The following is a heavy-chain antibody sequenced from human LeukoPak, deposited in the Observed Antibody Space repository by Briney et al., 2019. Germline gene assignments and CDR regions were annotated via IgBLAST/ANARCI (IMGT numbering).Heavy chain of an antibody. Sequence: PGGSLRLSCATSGFTFSTCAMSWVRQAPGKGLECVSGTSGSGGTTNYADSVKGRFTISRDNSKNTLYLHMNSLRAEDTAVYYCARHTIGSPIYYFDYWGQGTLVTVSS. CDR2: TSGSGGTT. J-gene: IGHJ4*02. V-gene: IGHV3-23*01. CDR1: GFTFSTCA. CDR3: ARHTIGSPIYYFDY. D-gene: IGHD1-26*01.